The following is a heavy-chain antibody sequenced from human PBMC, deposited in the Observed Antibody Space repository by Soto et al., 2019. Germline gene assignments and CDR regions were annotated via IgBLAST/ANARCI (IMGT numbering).Heavy chain of an antibody. J-gene: IGHJ6*02. V-gene: IGHV1-18*04. CDR3: ARERGPYYDILTGPYYYYYGMDV. CDR2: ISAYKGNT. CDR1: GYTFTSYG. Sequence: ASVKVSCKASGYTFTSYGISWVRQAPGQGLEWMGWISAYKGNTNYAQKLQGRVTMTTDTSTSTAYMELRSLRSDDTAVYYCARERGPYYDILTGPYYYYYGMDVWGHGTTVTVSS. D-gene: IGHD3-9*01.